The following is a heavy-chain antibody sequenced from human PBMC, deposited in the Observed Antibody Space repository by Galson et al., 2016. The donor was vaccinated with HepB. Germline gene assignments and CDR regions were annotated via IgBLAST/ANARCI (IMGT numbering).Heavy chain of an antibody. CDR3: VSAGSSVMDV. J-gene: IGHJ6*02. V-gene: IGHV3-30*04. D-gene: IGHD3-22*01. CDR1: GFTFSSFA. CDR2: VADDGINK. Sequence: SLRLSCAASGFTFSSFAMHWVRRAPGKGLEWVALVADDGINKYHVESVKGRFTISRDNSKDTLYLQMNSLTPEDTAVYYCVSAGSSVMDVWGQGTTVIVSS.